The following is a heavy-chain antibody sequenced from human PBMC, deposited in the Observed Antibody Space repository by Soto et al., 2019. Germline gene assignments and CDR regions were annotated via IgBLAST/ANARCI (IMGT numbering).Heavy chain of an antibody. V-gene: IGHV3-30*09. CDR3: ARDLDRNGGIEAARIFDY. Sequence: PGGSLRLSCAASGFTFSSYAMHWVRQAPGKGLEWVAVISYDGSNKYYADSVKGRFAISRDDSKNTLYLQMDSLRAEDTAVYYCARDLDRNGGIEAARIFDYWGQGTLVTVSS. CDR1: GFTFSSYA. CDR2: ISYDGSNK. J-gene: IGHJ4*02. D-gene: IGHD6-13*01.